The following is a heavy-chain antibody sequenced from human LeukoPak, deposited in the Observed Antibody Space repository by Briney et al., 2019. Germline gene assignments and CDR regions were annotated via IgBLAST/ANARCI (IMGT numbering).Heavy chain of an antibody. V-gene: IGHV4-34*01. D-gene: IGHD3-10*01. Sequence: PSETPSLTCAVYGGSFSGYYWSWIRQPPGKGLEWIGEINHSGSTNYNPSLKSRVTISVDTSKNQFSLKLSSVTAADTAVYYCARGVFRGYYGSGSYYNRNWFDPWGQGTLVTVSS. J-gene: IGHJ5*02. CDR3: ARGVFRGYYGSGSYYNRNWFDP. CDR1: GGSFSGYY. CDR2: INHSGST.